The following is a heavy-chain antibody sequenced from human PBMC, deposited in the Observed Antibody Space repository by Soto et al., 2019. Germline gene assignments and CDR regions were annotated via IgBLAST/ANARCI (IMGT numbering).Heavy chain of an antibody. V-gene: IGHV1-18*04. J-gene: IGHJ5*02. CDR3: ATAYESGLDP. CDR1: GYPFSKYG. CDR2: IKPDNGDT. D-gene: IGHD5-12*01. Sequence: QLQLVQSGAEVERPGASVRVSCKAYGYPFSKYGISWIRQAPGQGLEWMGWIKPDNGDTNYAQKFQGRVTMTTDTASNTAYMELRSLRSDDTAVYYCATAYESGLDPWGQGTLVSVSS.